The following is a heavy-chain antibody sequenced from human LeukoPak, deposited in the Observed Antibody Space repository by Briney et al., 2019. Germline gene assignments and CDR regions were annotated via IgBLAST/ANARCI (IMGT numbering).Heavy chain of an antibody. J-gene: IGHJ4*02. Sequence: GGSLRLSCAASGFTFSSYGMSWVRQAPGKGLEWVSAISGSGGSTYYADSVKGRFTISRDNSKNTLYLQMNSLRAEDTAVYYCAKYGSGSARAHYFDYWGQGTLVTVSS. V-gene: IGHV3-23*01. CDR2: ISGSGGST. CDR1: GFTFSSYG. CDR3: AKYGSGSARAHYFDY. D-gene: IGHD3-10*01.